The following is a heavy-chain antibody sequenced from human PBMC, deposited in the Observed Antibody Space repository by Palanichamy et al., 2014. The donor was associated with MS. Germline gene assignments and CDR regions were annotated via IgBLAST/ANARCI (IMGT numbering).Heavy chain of an antibody. CDR2: TSSNGGST. Sequence: EVQLVESGGGLVQPGGSLRLSCAASGFTFSSYAMHWVRQAPGKGLEFVSGTSSNGGSTYYANSVKGRFTISRDNSKNMLYVQMGSLRAEDMAVYYCARGDSGSYYSSADYWGQGTLVTVSS. D-gene: IGHD1-26*01. V-gene: IGHV3-64*01. CDR1: GFTFSSYA. CDR3: ARGDSGSYYSSADY. J-gene: IGHJ4*02.